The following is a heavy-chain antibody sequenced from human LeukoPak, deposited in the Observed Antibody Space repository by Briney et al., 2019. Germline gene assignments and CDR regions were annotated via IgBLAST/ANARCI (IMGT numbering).Heavy chain of an antibody. Sequence: PSETLSLTCAVYGGSFSGYYWSWIRQPPGKGLEWIGEINHSGSTNYNPSLKSRVTISVDTSKNQFSLKLSSVTAADTAVYYCARPAGYPGLNYFDYWSQGTLVTVSS. V-gene: IGHV4-34*01. D-gene: IGHD6-25*01. CDR3: ARPAGYPGLNYFDY. CDR2: INHSGST. CDR1: GGSFSGYY. J-gene: IGHJ4*02.